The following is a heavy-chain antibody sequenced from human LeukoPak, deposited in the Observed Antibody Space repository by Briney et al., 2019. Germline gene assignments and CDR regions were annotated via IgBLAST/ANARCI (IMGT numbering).Heavy chain of an antibody. CDR2: IIPILGIA. Sequence: SVKVSCKASGGTFSSYAISWVRQAPGQGLEWMGRIIPILGIANYAQKFQGRVTTTADKSTSTAYMELSSLRSEDTAVYYCARDAAAADWFDPWGQGTLVTVSS. V-gene: IGHV1-69*04. D-gene: IGHD6-13*01. CDR3: ARDAAAADWFDP. J-gene: IGHJ5*02. CDR1: GGTFSSYA.